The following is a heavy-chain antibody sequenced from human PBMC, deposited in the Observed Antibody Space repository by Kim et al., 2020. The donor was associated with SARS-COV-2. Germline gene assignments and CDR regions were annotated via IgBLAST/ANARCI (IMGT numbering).Heavy chain of an antibody. Sequence: SGPTLVNTTQTLTLTCTFSGFSLTTSGVGVGWIRQPPGKALEWLALIYWDDDKRYSPSLKSRLTISKDTSKNQVFLTMTNMDPVDTATYYCIHRTLTVTTHLYWGQGTLVTVSS. CDR3: IHRTLTVTTHLY. V-gene: IGHV2-5*02. D-gene: IGHD4-17*01. CDR2: IYWDDDK. J-gene: IGHJ4*02. CDR1: GFSLTTSGVG.